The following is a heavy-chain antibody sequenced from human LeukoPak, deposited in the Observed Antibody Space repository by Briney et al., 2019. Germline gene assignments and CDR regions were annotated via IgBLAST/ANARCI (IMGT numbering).Heavy chain of an antibody. J-gene: IGHJ3*02. CDR1: GFTFSSYW. Sequence: GGSLRLSCAASGFTFSSYWMSWVRQAPGKGLEWVANIKQDGSEKYYVDSVKGRFTISRDNAKNSLYLQMNSLRAEDTAVYYCASLWFGEGVAFDIWGQGTMVTVSS. V-gene: IGHV3-7*02. D-gene: IGHD3-10*01. CDR3: ASLWFGEGVAFDI. CDR2: IKQDGSEK.